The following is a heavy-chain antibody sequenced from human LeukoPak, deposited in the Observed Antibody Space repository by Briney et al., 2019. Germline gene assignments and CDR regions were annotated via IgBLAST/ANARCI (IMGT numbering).Heavy chain of an antibody. D-gene: IGHD6-13*01. CDR1: GYTFSSYY. J-gene: IGHJ4*02. Sequence: PGALVKVSCKASGYTFSSYYMHWVRQAPGQGLEWVGVINPSGGTTSYAQKFQGRVTMTRDTSTSTVYMELSSLRSEDTAVYYCESSSWAWSYWGQGTLVTVSS. CDR2: INPSGGTT. CDR3: ESSSWAWSY. V-gene: IGHV1-46*01.